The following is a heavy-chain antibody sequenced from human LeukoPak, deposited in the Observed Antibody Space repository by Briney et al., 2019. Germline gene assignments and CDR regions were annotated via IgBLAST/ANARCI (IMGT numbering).Heavy chain of an antibody. CDR1: GFTFSSYS. J-gene: IGHJ4*02. D-gene: IGHD2-15*01. V-gene: IGHV3-21*01. CDR2: ISSRSSYI. CDR3: ARSYCSGGSCYLVPFPNSAYFDH. Sequence: GGSLRLSCAASGFTFSSYSMNWVRQAPGKGLEWVSSISSRSSYIYYADSVKGRFTISRDNAKNSLYLQMNSLRAEDTAVYYCARSYCSGGSCYLVPFPNSAYFDHWGQGTLVTVSS.